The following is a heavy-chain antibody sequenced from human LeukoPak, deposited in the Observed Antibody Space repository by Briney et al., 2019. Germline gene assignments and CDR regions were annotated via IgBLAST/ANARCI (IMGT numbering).Heavy chain of an antibody. Sequence: SETLSLTCTVSGGSISSYDWSWIRQPPGKGLEWIGYIFYSGSTNCNPSLKSRVTISVDTSKNQFSLNLSSVTAADTAIYYCARDTGYLGSNYGMDVWGQGTPVTVSS. V-gene: IGHV4-59*01. D-gene: IGHD3-22*01. CDR3: ARDTGYLGSNYGMDV. J-gene: IGHJ6*02. CDR2: IFYSGST. CDR1: GGSISSYD.